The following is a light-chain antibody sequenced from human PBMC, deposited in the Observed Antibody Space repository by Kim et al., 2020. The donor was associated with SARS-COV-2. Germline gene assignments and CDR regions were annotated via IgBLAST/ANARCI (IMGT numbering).Light chain of an antibody. J-gene: IGLJ2*01. CDR1: RSRSYY. CDR3: NSRDSNDNVV. CDR2: GKN. V-gene: IGLV3-19*01. Sequence: LGQKGRTQRQGDRSRSYYATRQQQKPGQAAIVAIYGKNNRPAEIQDRCSGYSSGNTASLTITGTQAVEEADYYCNSRDSNDNVVFGGGTQLTVL.